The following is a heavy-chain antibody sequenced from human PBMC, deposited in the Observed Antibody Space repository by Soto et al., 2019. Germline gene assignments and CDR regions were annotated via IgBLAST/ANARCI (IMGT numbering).Heavy chain of an antibody. D-gene: IGHD3-9*01. CDR2: IYPGDTDT. Sequence: PGESLKISCKGSGYSFTSYWIGWVRQMPGKSLERMEIIYPGDTDTRYSPSFQGQVTLSVDKSISTAYLQWRSLKASDTAMFYFVRQYYDILTGSYIPLLDYWGQGTLVTVSS. CDR1: GYSFTSYW. V-gene: IGHV5-51*01. J-gene: IGHJ4*02. CDR3: VRQYYDILTGSYIPLLDY.